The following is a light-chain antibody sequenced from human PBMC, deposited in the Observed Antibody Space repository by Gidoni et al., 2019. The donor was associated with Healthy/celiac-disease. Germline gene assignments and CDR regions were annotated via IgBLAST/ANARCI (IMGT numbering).Light chain of an antibody. Sequence: IVSTQSPATLSLSPGERATLSCTASQSVSSYLAWYQQKPGQAPRLLIYDASNRATGIPARFSGSGSGTDFTLTISSLEPEDFAVYYCQQRSNWPPITFGQGTRLEIK. CDR3: QQRSNWPPIT. CDR2: DAS. CDR1: QSVSSY. J-gene: IGKJ5*01. V-gene: IGKV3-11*01.